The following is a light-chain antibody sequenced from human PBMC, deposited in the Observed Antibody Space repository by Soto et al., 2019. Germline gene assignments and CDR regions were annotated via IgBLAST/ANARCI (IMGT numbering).Light chain of an antibody. V-gene: IGKV3-15*01. J-gene: IGKJ1*01. Sequence: EIVMTQSPATLSVSPGERATLSCRASQSVSTNLAWYQQTAGQAPRLLIYGASTTATGIPARLSGSGSGTEFTITIRSLQSEDFAVYYCQQYSIWRTFGQGTKVDIK. CDR2: GAS. CDR3: QQYSIWRT. CDR1: QSVSTN.